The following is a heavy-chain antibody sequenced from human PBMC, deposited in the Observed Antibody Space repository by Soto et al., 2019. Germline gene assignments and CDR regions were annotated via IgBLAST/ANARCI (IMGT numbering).Heavy chain of an antibody. CDR1: GYTFTNYG. CDR2: ISAYNGNT. CDR3: ARAGYDYVWGSYRYNTFDY. Sequence: GASVKVSCKASGYTFTNYGITWVRQAPGQGLEWMGWISAYNGNTHYAQKLQGRVTMTTDTSTSTAYMELRSLRSDDTAVYYCARAGYDYVWGSYRYNTFDYWGQGTLVTVSS. D-gene: IGHD3-16*02. J-gene: IGHJ4*02. V-gene: IGHV1-18*01.